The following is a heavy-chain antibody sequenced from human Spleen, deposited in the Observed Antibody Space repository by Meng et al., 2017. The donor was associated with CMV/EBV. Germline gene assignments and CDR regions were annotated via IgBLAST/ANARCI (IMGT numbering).Heavy chain of an antibody. V-gene: IGHV3-23*01. CDR2: ITASGAST. J-gene: IGHJ4*02. Sequence: GESLKISCAASGVTFSSYAMSWVRQTPGRGLEWVSAITASGASTYYAVSVRGRFAISKDNSKNTLYLQMNRLRGEDTAIYYCAKTPDAGYYGTFEYWGQGTLVTVSS. CDR3: AKTPDAGYYGTFEY. D-gene: IGHD3-22*01. CDR1: GVTFSSYA.